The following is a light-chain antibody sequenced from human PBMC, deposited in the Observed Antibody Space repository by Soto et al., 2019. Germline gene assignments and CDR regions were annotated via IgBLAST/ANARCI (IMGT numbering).Light chain of an antibody. J-gene: IGLJ1*01. CDR1: SSDVGGYNY. CDR2: EVS. CDR3: SSYTSSSTLGGVYV. Sequence: QSALTQPASVSGSPGQSITISCTGTSSDVGGYNYVSWYQQHPGKAPKLMIYEVSNRPSGVSNRFSGSKSGNTASLTISGLQAEDEADYYCSSYTSSSTLGGVYVFGTGTKGTV. V-gene: IGLV2-14*01.